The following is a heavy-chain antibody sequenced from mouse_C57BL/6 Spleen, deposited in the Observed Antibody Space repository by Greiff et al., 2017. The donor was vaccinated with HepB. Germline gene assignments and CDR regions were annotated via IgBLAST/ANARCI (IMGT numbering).Heavy chain of an antibody. Sequence: EVQLQESGGGLVQPGGSMKLSCVASGFTFSNYWMNWVRQSPEKGLEWVAQIRLKSDNYATHYAESVKGRFTISRDDSKSSVYLQMNNLRAEDTGIYYCTGIKLGRGYFDVWGTGTTVTVSS. D-gene: IGHD4-1*01. CDR1: GFTFSNYW. CDR3: TGIKLGRGYFDV. CDR2: IRLKSDNYAT. J-gene: IGHJ1*03. V-gene: IGHV6-3*01.